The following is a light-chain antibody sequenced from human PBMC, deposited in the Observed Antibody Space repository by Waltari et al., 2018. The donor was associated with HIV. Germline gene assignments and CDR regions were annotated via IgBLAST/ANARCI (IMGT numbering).Light chain of an antibody. J-gene: IGLJ3*02. V-gene: IGLV6-57*01. Sequence: NFMLTQPHSVSYSPGKTVTISCTRSSGNIASNYVQWYQLRPGTSPTTVIYEDKQRPSGVPDRFSGSIDSSSNSASLTISGLKTEDEADYYCQSYDSSNFWVFGGGTKLTVL. CDR3: QSYDSSNFWV. CDR1: SGNIASNY. CDR2: EDK.